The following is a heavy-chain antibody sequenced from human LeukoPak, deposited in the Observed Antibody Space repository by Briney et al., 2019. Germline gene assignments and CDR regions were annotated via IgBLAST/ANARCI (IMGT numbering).Heavy chain of an antibody. CDR2: IRNEGNKY. J-gene: IGHJ6*04. CDR1: GFTFSSYA. D-gene: IGHD3-10*02. V-gene: IGHV3-30*02. CDR3: AELGITMIGGV. Sequence: TGGSLRLSCAASGFTFSSYAMSWVRQAPGKWLAWVAFIRNEGNKYNYAESVKGRFTISRDSAKNSLYLQMNSLRAEDTAVYYCAELGITMIGGVWGKGTTVTISS.